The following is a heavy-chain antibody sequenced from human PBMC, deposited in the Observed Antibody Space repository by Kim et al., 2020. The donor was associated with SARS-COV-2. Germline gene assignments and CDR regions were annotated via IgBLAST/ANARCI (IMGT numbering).Heavy chain of an antibody. V-gene: IGHV3-11*01. CDR3: ARSGNGYNAFGI. CDR2: ISTRGESI. J-gene: IGHJ4*01. CDR1: GLSFSDSY. Sequence: GGSLRLSCAASGLSFSDSYMNWVRQAPGKGLEWLSFISTRGESIFYADSVEGRFTISRDNAKNSLYLQMNYLRDEDTAVYYCARSGNGYNAFGIWGQGVLRTVS. D-gene: IGHD5-12*01.